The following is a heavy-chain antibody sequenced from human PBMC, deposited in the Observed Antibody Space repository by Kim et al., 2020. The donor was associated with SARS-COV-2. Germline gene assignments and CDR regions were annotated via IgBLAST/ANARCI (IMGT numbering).Heavy chain of an antibody. V-gene: IGHV1-58*01. Sequence: SVKVSCKASGFTFTSSAVQWVRQARGQRLEWIGWIVVGSGNTNYSQKFQERVTITRDMSTSTAYMELSSLRSEDTAVYYCAANRPYYYGSGSYNRPSYYYGMDVWGQGTTVTVSS. J-gene: IGHJ6*02. CDR2: IVVGSGNT. D-gene: IGHD3-10*01. CDR1: GFTFTSSA. CDR3: AANRPYYYGSGSYNRPSYYYGMDV.